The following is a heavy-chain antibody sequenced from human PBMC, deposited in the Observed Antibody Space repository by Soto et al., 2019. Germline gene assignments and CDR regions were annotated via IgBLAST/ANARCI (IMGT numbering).Heavy chain of an antibody. V-gene: IGHV1-69*04. J-gene: IGHJ4*02. D-gene: IGHD3-10*01. CDR1: GDTFSFYS. CDR3: ATSYGSGYRAFDY. CDR2: VNPILSMS. Sequence: QVQLVQSGAEVKRPGSSVKVSCKASGDTFSFYSINWVRQAPGLGLEWMGRVNPILSMSNYARRSQGRVTMTADKYTSTAYMELSGLRSEDTAMYYCATSYGSGYRAFDYWGQGALVTVSS.